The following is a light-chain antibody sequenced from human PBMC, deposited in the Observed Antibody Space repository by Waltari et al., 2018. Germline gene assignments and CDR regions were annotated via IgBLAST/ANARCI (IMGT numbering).Light chain of an antibody. CDR3: SMYMGSGVWV. Sequence: QTVVTQEPSLSVSPGGTVTLTCALSSGSVSSTSYPTWYQQTPGHPPRTLVYKGISRSSGVPDRFSGSILGNTAALTLTGAQADDESDYYCSMYMGSGVWVFGGGTKLTVL. CDR2: KGI. V-gene: IGLV8-61*01. CDR1: SGSVSSTSY. J-gene: IGLJ3*02.